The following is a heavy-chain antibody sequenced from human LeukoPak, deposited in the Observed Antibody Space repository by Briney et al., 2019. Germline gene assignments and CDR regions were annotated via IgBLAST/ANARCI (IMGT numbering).Heavy chain of an antibody. CDR2: ISGSGGST. CDR3: PKAKAARPIHY. Sequence: GGSLRLSCAASGFTFSSYAMSWVRQAPGKGLEWVSAISGSGGSTYYADSVKGRFTISRDNSKNTLYLQMNSLRAEDTAVYYCPKAKAARPIHYWRQGTLVTVSS. D-gene: IGHD6-6*01. CDR1: GFTFSSYA. J-gene: IGHJ4*02. V-gene: IGHV3-23*01.